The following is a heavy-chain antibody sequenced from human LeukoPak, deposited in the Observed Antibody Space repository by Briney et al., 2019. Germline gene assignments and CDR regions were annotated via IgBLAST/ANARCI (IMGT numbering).Heavy chain of an antibody. Sequence: PGGSLRLSCAASGFSFSSYAMSWVRQAPGKGLEWVSSISGSGDNTNYADSVKGRFTISRDNSQKMLSLQMNSLRAEDTAIYYCAKDGGNLVMVVAALHYWGQGTMVTVSS. V-gene: IGHV3-23*01. CDR1: GFSFSSYA. J-gene: IGHJ4*02. CDR3: AKDGGNLVMVVAALHY. D-gene: IGHD2-15*01. CDR2: ISGSGDNT.